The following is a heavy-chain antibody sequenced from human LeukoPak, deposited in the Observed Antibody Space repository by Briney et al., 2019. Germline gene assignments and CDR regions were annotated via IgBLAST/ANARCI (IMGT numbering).Heavy chain of an antibody. J-gene: IGHJ6*02. V-gene: IGHV1-8*01. D-gene: IGHD2-2*01. CDR2: MNPNSGRT. CDR3: ARGPVSTHGMDV. Sequence: AAVNVSCKASGYTFTGYGVDWVRQATGQGLEWMGWMNPNSGRTGFAQRFQGRLTMTRNTSISTAYMELSSLTSEDTAVYYCARGPVSTHGMDVWGQGTTVTVSS. CDR1: GYTFTGYG.